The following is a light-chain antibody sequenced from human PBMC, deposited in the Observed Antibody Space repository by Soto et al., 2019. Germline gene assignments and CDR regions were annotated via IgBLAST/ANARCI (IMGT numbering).Light chain of an antibody. V-gene: IGKV3-20*01. J-gene: IGKJ1*01. CDR3: QQDGSSPWT. CDR1: QSVSSRS. CDR2: AAS. Sequence: EIGLTQSPGTLSLSPGERATLSCRASQSVSSRSLAWFQQKPGQAPRLLIYAASSRATGIPDRFSGSGFGTEFTLTISRMEPEDFAGYYCQQDGSSPWTVGQGTKVEIK.